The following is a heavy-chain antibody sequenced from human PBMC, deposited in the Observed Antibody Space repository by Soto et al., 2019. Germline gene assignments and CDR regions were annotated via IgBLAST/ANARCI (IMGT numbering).Heavy chain of an antibody. CDR1: GFTFRTYT. V-gene: IGHV3-21*01. J-gene: IGHJ6*02. CDR3: ARDRGYDAHDYYYNAMDV. D-gene: IGHD2-15*01. Sequence: EVQLVESGGGLVKPGGSLRLSCISSGFTFRTYTMNWVRQAPGKGLEWVSGIRGFSPYTFYAESVKGRFTISRDNTKNSLYLQMKSLRAEDTAVYYCARDRGYDAHDYYYNAMDVGGQGTTVTVSS. CDR2: IRGFSPYT.